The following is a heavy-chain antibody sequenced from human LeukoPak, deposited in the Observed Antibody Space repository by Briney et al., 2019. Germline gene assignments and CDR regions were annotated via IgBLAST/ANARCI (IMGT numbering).Heavy chain of an antibody. CDR2: INHSGST. D-gene: IGHD3-10*01. V-gene: IGHV4-38-2*02. Sequence: PSETLSLTCTVSGYSLTSGYYWSWIRQPPGKGLEWIGEINHSGSTNYNPSLKSRVTISVDTSKNQFSLKLSSVTAADTAVYYCARVGRITMVRGVIGWFDPWGQGTLVTVSS. CDR3: ARVGRITMVRGVIGWFDP. J-gene: IGHJ5*02. CDR1: GYSLTSGYY.